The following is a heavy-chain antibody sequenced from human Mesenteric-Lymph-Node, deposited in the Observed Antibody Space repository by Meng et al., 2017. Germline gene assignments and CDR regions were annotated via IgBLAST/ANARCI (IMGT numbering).Heavy chain of an antibody. CDR3: ARDRGYYYDSSGYPYFDY. CDR1: GYTFTSYG. J-gene: IGHJ4*02. CDR2: MNPNSGNT. Sequence: ASVKVSCKASGYTFTSYGINWVRQATGQELEWMGWMNPNSGNTGYAQKFQGRVTMTTDTSTSTAYMELRSLRSDDTAVYYCARDRGYYYDSSGYPYFDYWGQGTLVTVSS. V-gene: IGHV1-8*02. D-gene: IGHD3-22*01.